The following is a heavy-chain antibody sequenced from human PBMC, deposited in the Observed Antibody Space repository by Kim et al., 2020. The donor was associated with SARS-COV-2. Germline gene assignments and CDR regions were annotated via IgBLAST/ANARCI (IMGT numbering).Heavy chain of an antibody. J-gene: IGHJ6*02. D-gene: IGHD3-10*01. CDR2: T. Sequence: TGYAQKFQGRVTMTRTTSISTACMELISLRSEDTAVYYCARIAASGNGMDVWGQGTTVTVSS. CDR3: ARIAASGNGMDV. V-gene: IGHV1-8*01.